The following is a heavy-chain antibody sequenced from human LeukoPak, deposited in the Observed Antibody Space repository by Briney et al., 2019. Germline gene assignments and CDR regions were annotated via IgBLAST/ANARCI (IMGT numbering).Heavy chain of an antibody. J-gene: IGHJ5*02. CDR1: GYTFTGYY. V-gene: IGHV1-2*02. CDR2: INPNSGGT. CDR3: ASELGYCSSTSCSPEGRKNWFDP. D-gene: IGHD2-2*01. Sequence: ASVKVSCKASGYTFTGYYMHWVRQAPGQGLEWMGWINPNSGGTNYAQKFQGRVTMTRDTSISTAYMELSRLRSDDTAVYYCASELGYCSSTSCSPEGRKNWFDPWGQGTLVTVSS.